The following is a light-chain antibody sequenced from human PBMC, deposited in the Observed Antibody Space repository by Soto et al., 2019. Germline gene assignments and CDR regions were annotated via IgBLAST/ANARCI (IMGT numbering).Light chain of an antibody. CDR3: QQYGSSPT. CDR1: QSISRNF. V-gene: IGKV3-20*01. CDR2: GAS. J-gene: IGKJ1*01. Sequence: EIVLTQSPGTLSLSSGEGATLSCRASQSISRNFIAWYQQKPGQARRLLIYGASSRATGIPDRFSVSGSGTDFALPISRMEPEDFAVYHCQQYGSSPTFGQGTKVDIK.